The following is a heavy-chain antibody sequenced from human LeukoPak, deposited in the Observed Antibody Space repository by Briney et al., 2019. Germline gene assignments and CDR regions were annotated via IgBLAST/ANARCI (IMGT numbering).Heavy chain of an antibody. CDR2: IYSGGST. V-gene: IGHV3-53*01. CDR3: ARGHHYDSGSSFDY. CDR1: GFTVSGNY. D-gene: IGHD3-10*01. J-gene: IGHJ4*02. Sequence: GGSLILSCAASGFTVSGNYMTWVRQAPGKGLEWVSIIYSGGSTYYADSVKGRFTISRDNSKNTLYLQMNSLRAKDTAVYYCARGHHYDSGSSFDYWGQGTLVTVSS.